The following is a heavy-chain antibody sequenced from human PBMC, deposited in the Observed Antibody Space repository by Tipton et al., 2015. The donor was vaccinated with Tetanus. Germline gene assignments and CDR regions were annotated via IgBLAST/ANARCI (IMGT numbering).Heavy chain of an antibody. D-gene: IGHD2/OR15-2a*01. CDR3: ARANFDFPKKGPFDY. CDR2: IDNGGRT. V-gene: IGHV4-61*08. J-gene: IGHJ4*02. CDR1: GGSVRSGDYY. Sequence: TLSLTCTVSGGSVRSGDYYWTWIRQPPGKGLEWVGYIDNGGRTNYTPSLKSRLTISLDKAKKQFSLNLTSVTAADTAVYFCARANFDFPKKGPFDYWGQGTLVTDSS.